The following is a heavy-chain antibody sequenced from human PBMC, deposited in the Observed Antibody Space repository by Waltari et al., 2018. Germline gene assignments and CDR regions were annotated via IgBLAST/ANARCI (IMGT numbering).Heavy chain of an antibody. J-gene: IGHJ5*02. Sequence: QVQLIQSGSEVKKPGASVRVSCEISGETVSESSIHWVRQAPGKGLEWMGGVDPEHGETISAQKFQGRLTMTGDTSTDTAYMELRSLRSDDTAVYYCTIFRDGDYISLGFDTWGQGTLVTVSS. D-gene: IGHD4-17*01. CDR1: GETVSESS. V-gene: IGHV1-24*01. CDR3: TIFRDGDYISLGFDT. CDR2: VDPEHGET.